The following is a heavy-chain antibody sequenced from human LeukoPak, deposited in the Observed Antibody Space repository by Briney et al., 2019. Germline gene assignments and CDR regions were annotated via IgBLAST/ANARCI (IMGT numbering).Heavy chain of an antibody. J-gene: IGHJ3*02. D-gene: IGHD4-17*01. CDR1: GYTFTSYD. V-gene: IGHV1-8*03. CDR2: MNPNSGNT. Sequence: ASVKVSCKASGYTFTSYDINWVRQATGQGLEWMGWMNPNSGNTGYAQKFQGRVTITRNTSISTAYMELSSLRSEDTAVYYCAIHDYGDYDAFDIWGQGTMVTVSS. CDR3: AIHDYGDYDAFDI.